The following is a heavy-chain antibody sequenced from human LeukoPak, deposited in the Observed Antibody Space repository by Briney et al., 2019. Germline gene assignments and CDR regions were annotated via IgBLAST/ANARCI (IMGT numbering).Heavy chain of an antibody. CDR3: AREVLSGHSSGWYRGFDY. J-gene: IGHJ4*02. D-gene: IGHD6-19*01. Sequence: GRSVRLSCAASGFTFSSYGMHWVRQAPGKGLEGVAVIWNDGNNKYYADSVKGRFTISRANSKNTLYLKMNSLRAEDTAVYYCAREVLSGHSSGWYRGFDYWGQGTLVTVSS. CDR2: IWNDGNNK. CDR1: GFTFSSYG. V-gene: IGHV3-33*01.